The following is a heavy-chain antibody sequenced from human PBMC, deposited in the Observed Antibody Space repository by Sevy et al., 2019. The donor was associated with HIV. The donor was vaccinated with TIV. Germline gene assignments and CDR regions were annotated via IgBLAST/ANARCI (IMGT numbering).Heavy chain of an antibody. CDR1: GGSISSGDYY. Sequence: SDTLSLTCTVSGGSISSGDYYWSWIRQPPGKGLEWIGYIYYSGSTYYNPSLKSRVTISVDTSKNQFSLKLSSVTAADRAGYYGARELGTNGVCRSYYYGMDVWGKGTRVTVSS. V-gene: IGHV4-30-4*02. D-gene: IGHD2-8*01. J-gene: IGHJ6*04. CDR2: IYYSGST. CDR3: ARELGTNGVCRSYYYGMDV.